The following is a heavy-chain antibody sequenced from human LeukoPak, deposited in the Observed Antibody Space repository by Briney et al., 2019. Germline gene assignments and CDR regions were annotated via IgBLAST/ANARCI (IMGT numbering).Heavy chain of an antibody. CDR2: ISSNGGST. V-gene: IGHV3-64*04. Sequence: GGSLRLSCSASGFTFSSDAMHWVRQAPGQGLEYVSGISSNGGSTYYADSVKGRFTISRDNSKNTVFVQMDNLRGEDTAVYYCARDSGYSRSSGYWYFDLWGRGTLVTVSS. D-gene: IGHD6-13*01. CDR1: GFTFSSDA. J-gene: IGHJ2*01. CDR3: ARDSGYSRSSGYWYFDL.